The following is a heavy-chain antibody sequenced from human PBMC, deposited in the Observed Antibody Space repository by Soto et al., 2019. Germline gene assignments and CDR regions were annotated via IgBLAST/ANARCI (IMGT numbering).Heavy chain of an antibody. J-gene: IGHJ4*02. Sequence: SETLSLTCTVSGGSISSGGYYWSWIRQHPGKGLEWIGYIYYSGSTCYNPSLKSRVTISVDTSKNQLSLKLSSVTAADTAVYYCARVNYDILTGYQTTPYYYFDYWGQGTLVTVSS. V-gene: IGHV4-31*03. CDR2: IYYSGST. CDR3: ARVNYDILTGYQTTPYYYFDY. CDR1: GGSISSGGYY. D-gene: IGHD3-9*01.